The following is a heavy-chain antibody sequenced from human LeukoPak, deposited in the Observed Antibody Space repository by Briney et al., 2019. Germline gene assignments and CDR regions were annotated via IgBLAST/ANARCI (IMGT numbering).Heavy chain of an antibody. D-gene: IGHD6-13*01. V-gene: IGHV3-48*01. Sequence: GGSLRLSCAASGFTFNTYRMNGSGQAPGRGLEWISYIRDSTAIDYADSVRGRFTISRDNAENSLYLQMNSLRAEDTAVYYCARDQHYAFDMWGQGTMVTVSS. CDR1: GFTFNTYR. J-gene: IGHJ3*02. CDR2: IRDSTAI. CDR3: ARDQHYAFDM.